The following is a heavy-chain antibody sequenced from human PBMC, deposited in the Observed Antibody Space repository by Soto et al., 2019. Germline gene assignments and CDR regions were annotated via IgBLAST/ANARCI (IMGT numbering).Heavy chain of an antibody. CDR2: ISGSGGST. Sequence: GGSLRLSCAASGFTFSSYAMSWVRQAPGKGLEWVSAISGSGGSTYYADSVKGRFTISRDNSKNTLYLQMNSLRAEDTAVYYCAKPGLTTVTRPEYYFDYWGQGTLVTVSS. J-gene: IGHJ4*02. D-gene: IGHD4-17*01. CDR3: AKPGLTTVTRPEYYFDY. V-gene: IGHV3-23*01. CDR1: GFTFSSYA.